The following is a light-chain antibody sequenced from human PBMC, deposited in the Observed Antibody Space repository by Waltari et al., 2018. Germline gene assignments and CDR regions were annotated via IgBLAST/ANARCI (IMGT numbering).Light chain of an antibody. CDR1: SRDVGAWRF. CDR3: CAYAGSYTWV. V-gene: IGLV2-11*01. CDR2: DVN. J-gene: IGLJ3*02. Sequence: QSALTQPRSVSGSPGQSVPISCTGSSRDVGAWRFVSWYQQHPGKAPKVLIFDVNKRPSGVPDRFSGSKSGNTAFLTISGLQADDEVDYYCCAYAGSYTWVFGGGTRLTVL.